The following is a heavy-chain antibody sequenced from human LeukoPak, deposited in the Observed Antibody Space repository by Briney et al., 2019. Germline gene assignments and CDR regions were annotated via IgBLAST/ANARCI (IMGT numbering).Heavy chain of an antibody. V-gene: IGHV1-2*06. Sequence: GASVNDSFKASGYTFTAQYMHWVRQAPGQGLEWMGRINPSSGGTNYVQKFQGRVTTTRDTSITTAYMELTSLRSDDTAVYYCASGTTERIDYWGQGTLVTVSS. D-gene: IGHD1-1*01. CDR1: GYTFTAQY. CDR2: INPSSGGT. J-gene: IGHJ4*02. CDR3: ASGTTERIDY.